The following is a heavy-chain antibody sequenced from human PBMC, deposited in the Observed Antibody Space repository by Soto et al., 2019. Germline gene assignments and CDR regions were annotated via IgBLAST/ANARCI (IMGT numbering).Heavy chain of an antibody. J-gene: IGHJ4*02. D-gene: IGHD2-21*02. CDR2: IYYSGST. V-gene: IGHV4-39*01. CDR1: GDSISSRSYY. CDR3: ARQRTSVVTQAYFDV. Sequence: SETLSLTCTVTGDSISSRSYYWGWIRQPPGKGLEWIGSIYYSGSTYNNPSLRSRVSMSIGTSKDQFSLKLKSVTAADTALYFCARQRTSVVTQAYFDVWGPGPLVTVSS.